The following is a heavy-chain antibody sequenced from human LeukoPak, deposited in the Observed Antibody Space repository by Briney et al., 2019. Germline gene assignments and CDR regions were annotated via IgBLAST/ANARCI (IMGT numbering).Heavy chain of an antibody. CDR3: ARRPRTIFGVVPR. V-gene: IGHV4-4*07. Sequence: SETLSLTFTVSGDSINVRYWNWIRQSAGKGPEWIGRIFGSGSTTYNPSLKRRATMAEDTSKNQFSLKLSSVTAADTAVYYCARRPRTIFGVVPRWGQGTLVTVSS. J-gene: IGHJ4*02. CDR1: GDSINVRY. CDR2: IFGSGST. D-gene: IGHD3-3*01.